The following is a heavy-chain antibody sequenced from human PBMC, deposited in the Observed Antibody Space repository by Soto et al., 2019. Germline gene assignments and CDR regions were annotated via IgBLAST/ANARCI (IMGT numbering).Heavy chain of an antibody. CDR1: GISFTTYA. CDR2: IGSSGGTI. D-gene: IGHD6-13*01. CDR3: AKMSTSSWYIDYFDF. V-gene: IGHV3-23*01. J-gene: IGHJ4*02. Sequence: EVQLLESGGGLVQPGGSLRLSCVASGISFTTYAMTWVRLAPGKGLEWVSGIGSSGGTIYYADSVKGSFTISRDISKNTVYLQMNSLRAEDTAVYYCAKMSTSSWYIDYFDFWGPGTLVTVSS.